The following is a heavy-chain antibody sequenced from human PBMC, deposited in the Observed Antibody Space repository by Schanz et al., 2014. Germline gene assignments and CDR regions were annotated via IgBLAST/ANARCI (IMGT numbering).Heavy chain of an antibody. D-gene: IGHD1-26*01. CDR3: ARDRDQWDGNYLDY. V-gene: IGHV1-2*02. Sequence: QVQLVQSGAEVKKPGASVKVSCKASGYTLTNFDINWVRQAPGQGLEWMGWMNPNSGGTNYAQKFQGRVTMTRDTSISTAYMELSSLRSDDTAVYYCARDRDQWDGNYLDYWGQGTLVTVSS. CDR2: MNPNSGGT. CDR1: GYTLTNFD. J-gene: IGHJ4*02.